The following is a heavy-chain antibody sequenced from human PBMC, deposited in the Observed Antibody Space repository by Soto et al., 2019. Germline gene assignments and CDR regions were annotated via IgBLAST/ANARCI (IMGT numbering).Heavy chain of an antibody. Sequence: PGGSLRLSCAASGFTFSSYGMHWVRQAPGKGLEWVAVISYDGSNKYYADSVKGRFTISRDNSKNTLYLQMNSLRAEDTAVYYCAKVGRGGATTPPYWGQGTLVTVSS. J-gene: IGHJ4*02. CDR2: ISYDGSNK. CDR3: AKVGRGGATTPPY. CDR1: GFTFSSYG. D-gene: IGHD1-26*01. V-gene: IGHV3-30*18.